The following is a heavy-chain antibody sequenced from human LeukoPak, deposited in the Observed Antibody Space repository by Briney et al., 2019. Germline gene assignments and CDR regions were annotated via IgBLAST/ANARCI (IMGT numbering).Heavy chain of an antibody. D-gene: IGHD3-22*01. CDR1: GFTFSSYG. CDR3: AKDGDSSGYPEYFQH. CDR2: IWYDGSNK. Sequence: GRSLRLSCAASGFTFSSYGMHWVRQAAGKGLEWVAVIWYDGSNKYYADSVKGRFTISRDNSKNTLYLQMNSLRAEDTAVYYCAKDGDSSGYPEYFQHWGQGTLLTVSS. V-gene: IGHV3-33*06. J-gene: IGHJ1*01.